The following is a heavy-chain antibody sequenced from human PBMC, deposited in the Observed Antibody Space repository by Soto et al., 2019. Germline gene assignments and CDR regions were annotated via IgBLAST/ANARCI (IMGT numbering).Heavy chain of an antibody. CDR1: GFTITRYS. CDR2: ISSTTNYI. Sequence: GGSLRLSCAASGFTITRYSMNWVRQAPGKGLEWVSSISSTTNYIYYGDSMKGRFTISRDNAKNSLYLEMNSLRAEDTAVYYCARESEDLTSNFDYWGQGTLVTVSS. V-gene: IGHV3-21*06. J-gene: IGHJ4*02. CDR3: ARESEDLTSNFDY.